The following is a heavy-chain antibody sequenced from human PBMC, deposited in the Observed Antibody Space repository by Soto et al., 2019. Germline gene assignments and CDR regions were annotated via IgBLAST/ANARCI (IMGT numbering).Heavy chain of an antibody. J-gene: IGHJ3*01. V-gene: IGHV3-23*01. CDR2: ISRNGGST. Sequence: GGSLRLSCAASGFTFSGYGMSWVRQAPGEGLEWVSAISRNGGSTNYADSVKGRFTISRDNSKNTLYLQMDSLRAEDTAVYYCAKGALTGTTADAVDVWGQGTMVTVSS. CDR3: AKGALTGTTADAVDV. D-gene: IGHD1-7*01. CDR1: GFTFSGYG.